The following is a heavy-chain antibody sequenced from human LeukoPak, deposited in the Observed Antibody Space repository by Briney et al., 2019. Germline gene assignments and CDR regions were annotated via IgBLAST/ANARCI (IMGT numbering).Heavy chain of an antibody. V-gene: IGHV3-48*04. J-gene: IGHJ6*03. Sequence: GGSLRLSCAASGFTFSSYGMNWVRQAPGKGLEWVSYISSSSSAIYYADSVKGRFTISRDNAKNSLYLQMNSLRAEDTAVYYCARDEPNYYYMDVWGKGTTVTVSS. CDR1: GFTFSSYG. CDR3: ARDEPNYYYMDV. CDR2: ISSSSSAI.